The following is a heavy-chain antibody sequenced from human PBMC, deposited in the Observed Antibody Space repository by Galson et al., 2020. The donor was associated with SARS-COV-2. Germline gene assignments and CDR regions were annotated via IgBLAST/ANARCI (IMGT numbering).Heavy chain of an antibody. CDR3: AKTLVSVYHYYVVV. D-gene: IGHD2-8*01. CDR1: GFTFTTYH. J-gene: IGHJ6*03. Sequence: GGSMRLSCAASGFTFTTYHMNWVHQAPGKGLEWVAGINGLGGRTHYAESVKGRFTISRDNSKDTLYLQMNSLRADDTALYYCAKTLVSVYHYYVVVWGKGTTVTVSS. CDR2: INGLGGRT. V-gene: IGHV3-23*01.